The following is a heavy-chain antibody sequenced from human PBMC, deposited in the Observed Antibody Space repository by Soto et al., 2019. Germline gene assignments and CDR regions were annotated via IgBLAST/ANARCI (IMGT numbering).Heavy chain of an antibody. CDR3: AKDQSGYDHYAMDV. Sequence: QVQLVESGGGVVQPGRSLRLSCAASGFIFSSYGMHWVRQAPGKGLEWVAVISYDGINKNHADSEKGRFTISRDNSKNTLHLQMNSLRAEDTAVYYCAKDQSGYDHYAMDVWGQGTAVTVSS. V-gene: IGHV3-30*18. D-gene: IGHD3-3*01. J-gene: IGHJ6*02. CDR1: GFIFSSYG. CDR2: ISYDGINK.